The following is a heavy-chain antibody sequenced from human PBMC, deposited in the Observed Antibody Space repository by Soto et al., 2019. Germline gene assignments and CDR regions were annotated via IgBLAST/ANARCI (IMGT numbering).Heavy chain of an antibody. Sequence: QVQLQESGPGLVKPSETLSLSCSVSGGSISGHHWSWVRQTPGKGLEWIGYMYYSGSTNYNPSLKSRVTIPVDTSKNHFSLRLTSVTAADTAVYYCARGPYYDLIWNYYYMDVWGKGTTVTVSS. V-gene: IGHV4-59*08. CDR2: MYYSGST. CDR1: GGSISGHH. J-gene: IGHJ6*03. D-gene: IGHD3-16*01. CDR3: ARGPYYDLIWNYYYMDV.